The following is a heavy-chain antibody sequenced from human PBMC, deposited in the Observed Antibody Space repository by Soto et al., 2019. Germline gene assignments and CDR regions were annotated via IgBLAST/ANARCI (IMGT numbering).Heavy chain of an antibody. D-gene: IGHD2-8*01. V-gene: IGHV3-23*01. CDR1: GFTFRTYA. CDR2: ISKTGGST. CDR3: AKDNGPPGTRDWYFDL. J-gene: IGHJ2*01. Sequence: QLLESGGGLVQPGGSLGLSCGASGFTFRTYAMSWVRQAPGKGLEWVSGISKTGGSTYFADSVKGRFTISRDNSRNTLSLQMNSLRAGDTAVYYCAKDNGPPGTRDWYFDLWGRGTLVTVSS.